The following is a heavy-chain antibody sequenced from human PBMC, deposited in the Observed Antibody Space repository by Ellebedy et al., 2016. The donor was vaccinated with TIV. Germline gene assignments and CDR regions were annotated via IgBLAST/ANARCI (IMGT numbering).Heavy chain of an antibody. Sequence: ASVKVSXXVSGYTFTRYGMSWVRQAPGQGLEWMGWIAVYHGHTKYAQKFQDRVVMTTETATSTVYMELRSLRSDDTAVYYCARSRLGGGHWYFDFWGRGTLVTVSS. D-gene: IGHD3-10*01. CDR1: GYTFTRYG. CDR2: IAVYHGHT. V-gene: IGHV1-18*01. CDR3: ARSRLGGGHWYFDF. J-gene: IGHJ2*01.